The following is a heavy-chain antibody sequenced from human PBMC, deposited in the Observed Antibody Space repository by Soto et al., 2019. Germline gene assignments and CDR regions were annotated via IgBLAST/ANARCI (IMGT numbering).Heavy chain of an antibody. CDR1: GFTFSSYD. CDR3: ARDFSMVIVAPGY. Sequence: PGGSLRLSCAASGFTFSSYDMHWVRQATGKGLEWVSAIGTAGDTYYPGSVKGRFTISRDNSKNTVYLQINALRAEDTAVYYCARDFSMVIVAPGYWGQGTLVTVSS. CDR2: IGTAGDT. V-gene: IGHV3-13*04. J-gene: IGHJ4*02. D-gene: IGHD5-12*01.